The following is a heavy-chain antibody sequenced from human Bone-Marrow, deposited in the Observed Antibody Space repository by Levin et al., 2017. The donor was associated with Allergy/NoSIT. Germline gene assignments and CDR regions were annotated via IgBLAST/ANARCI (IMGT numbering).Heavy chain of an antibody. J-gene: IGHJ4*02. CDR3: TVSISGALNKY. Sequence: PGGSLRLSCAASGFASSDHYMDWVRQAPGKGLEWIGRSKNRPLNFATEYAASAKGRLIISRDDSHNSLFLQINSVRAEDTAVYYCTVSISGALNKYWGQGTLVTVSS. D-gene: IGHD3-3*01. CDR2: SKNRPLNFAT. V-gene: IGHV3-72*01. CDR1: GFASSDHY.